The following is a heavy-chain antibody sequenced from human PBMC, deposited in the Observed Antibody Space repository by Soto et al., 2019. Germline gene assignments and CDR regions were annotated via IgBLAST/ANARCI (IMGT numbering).Heavy chain of an antibody. CDR3: TTRDHDYNILVHNDY. Sequence: GGSLRLSCAASGFTFSNAWMSWVRQAPGKGLEWVGRIKSKTDGGTTDYAAPVKGRFTISRDDSKNTLYLQMNSLKTEDTAVYYCTTRDHDYNILVHNDYWGQGTLVTVSS. J-gene: IGHJ4*02. CDR2: IKSKTDGGTT. V-gene: IGHV3-15*01. CDR1: GFTFSNAW. D-gene: IGHD4-4*01.